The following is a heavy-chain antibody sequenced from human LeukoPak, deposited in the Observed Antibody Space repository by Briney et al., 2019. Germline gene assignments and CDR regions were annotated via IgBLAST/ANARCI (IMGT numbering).Heavy chain of an antibody. D-gene: IGHD3-16*02. CDR2: ISSSNYI. CDR3: TRDISYTAFDI. J-gene: IGHJ3*02. V-gene: IGHV3-21*01. CDR1: GFTFSNFA. Sequence: GGSLRLSCAASGFTFSNFAMNWVRQAPGKGLEWVSSISSSNYIYYADSVRGRFTISRDNPQNSVFLQMNSLRADDTAVYYCTRDISYTAFDIWGQGTMVTVSS.